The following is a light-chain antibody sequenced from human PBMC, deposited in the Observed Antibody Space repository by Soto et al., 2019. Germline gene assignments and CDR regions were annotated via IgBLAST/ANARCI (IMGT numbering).Light chain of an antibody. CDR1: TSNIGSNT. Sequence: QSVLTQPPSASGTPGQRVTISCSGNTSNIGSNTVNWYQQLPGTAPKLLIYNNSQRPSRVPDRFSGSKSGTSASLAISGLQSEDEADYYCGAWDDSRNGVVFGGGTKLTVL. V-gene: IGLV1-44*01. CDR3: GAWDDSRNGVV. J-gene: IGLJ2*01. CDR2: NNS.